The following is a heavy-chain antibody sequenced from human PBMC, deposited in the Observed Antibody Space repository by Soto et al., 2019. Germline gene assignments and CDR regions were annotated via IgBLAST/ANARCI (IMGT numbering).Heavy chain of an antibody. D-gene: IGHD3-22*01. CDR3: ARGDYHDNNGPLSDAFDI. J-gene: IGHJ3*02. CDR2: IKGDGSVT. CDR1: GFTFSGYY. V-gene: IGHV3-74*01. Sequence: PGGSLRLSCAASGFTFSGYYMFWVRQAPGKGLVWVSHIKGDGSVTYYADSVKGRFTISRDNANNMLYLQMNSLIAEDAAVYYCARGDYHDNNGPLSDAFDIWGQGTMVTVSS.